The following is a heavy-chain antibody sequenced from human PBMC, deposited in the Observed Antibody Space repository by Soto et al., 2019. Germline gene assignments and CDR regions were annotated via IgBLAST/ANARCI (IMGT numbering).Heavy chain of an antibody. J-gene: IGHJ6*02. CDR3: ARNRVVVNLYYYYGMDV. CDR2: IYSGGST. CDR1: GLTFSSYW. Sequence: GGSLRLSCAASGLTFSSYWMHWVRQAPGKGLEWVSVIYSGGSTYYADSVKGRFTISRHNSKNTLYLQMNSLRAEDTAVYYCARNRVVVNLYYYYGMDVWGQGTTVTVSS. D-gene: IGHD3-22*01. V-gene: IGHV3-53*04.